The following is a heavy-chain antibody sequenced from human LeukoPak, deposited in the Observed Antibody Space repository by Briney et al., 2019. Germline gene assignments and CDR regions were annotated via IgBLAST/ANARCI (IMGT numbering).Heavy chain of an antibody. J-gene: IGHJ5*02. CDR1: GFTVSSNY. Sequence: GGSLRLSCAASGFTVSSNYMSWVRQAPGKGLEWVSVIYSGGSTYYADSVKGRFTISRDNSKNTLYLQMNSLRAEDTAVYYCARVAERWLHADWFDPWGQGTLVTVSS. D-gene: IGHD5-24*01. CDR3: ARVAERWLHADWFDP. V-gene: IGHV3-66*01. CDR2: IYSGGST.